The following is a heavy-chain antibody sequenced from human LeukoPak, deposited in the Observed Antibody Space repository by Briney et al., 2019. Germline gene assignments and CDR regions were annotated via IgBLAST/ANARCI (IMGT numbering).Heavy chain of an antibody. V-gene: IGHV3-23*01. CDR3: AKGVVVVAAKYYFDY. CDR1: GFTFSSYA. CDR2: ISGSGDST. J-gene: IGHJ4*02. D-gene: IGHD2-15*01. Sequence: GGSLRLSCAASGFTFSSYAMSWVRQAPGKGLKWVSAISGSGDSTYYADSVKGRFTISRDNSKNTLFLQMNTLRAEDAAVYYCAKGVVVVAAKYYFDYWGQGTLVTVPS.